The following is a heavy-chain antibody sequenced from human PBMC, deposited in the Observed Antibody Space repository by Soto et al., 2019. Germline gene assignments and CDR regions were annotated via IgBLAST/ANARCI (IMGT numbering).Heavy chain of an antibody. V-gene: IGHV4-4*07. Sequence: SETLSLTCTVYGDSISSYYWSWIRQPAGKGLEWIGRIYSSGSTNYNPSLKSRVTMSVDTSKNQFSLNLSSVTAADTAVYYCARAHIRHFDYWGQGILVTVSS. J-gene: IGHJ4*02. CDR3: ARAHIRHFDY. CDR2: IYSSGST. CDR1: GDSISSYY.